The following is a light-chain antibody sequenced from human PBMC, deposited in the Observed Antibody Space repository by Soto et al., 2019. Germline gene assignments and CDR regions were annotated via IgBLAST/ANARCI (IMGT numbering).Light chain of an antibody. V-gene: IGLV1-47*01. CDR2: RNS. CDR3: ATWDDRLSGVV. J-gene: IGLJ2*01. CDR1: NSNIGSNY. Sequence: QSVLTQSPSASGTPGQRVTISSSGINSNIGSNYVHWYQQFPGTAPKVLIYRNSQRPSGVPDRFSGSKSGISASLAISGLRSEDEADYFCATWDDRLSGVVFGGGTKVTVL.